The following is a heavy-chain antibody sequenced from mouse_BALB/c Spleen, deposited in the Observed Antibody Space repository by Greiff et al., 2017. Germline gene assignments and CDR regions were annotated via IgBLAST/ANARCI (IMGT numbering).Heavy chain of an antibody. CDR1: GFTFSSFG. J-gene: IGHJ3*01. Sequence: EVQGVESGGGLVQPGGSRKLSCAASGFTFSSFGMHWVRQAPEKGLEWVAYISSGSSTIYYADTVKGRFTISRDNPKNTLFLQMTSLRSEDTAMYYCARSGGSSPAWFAYWGQGTLVTVSA. CDR3: ARSGGSSPAWFAY. D-gene: IGHD1-1*01. V-gene: IGHV5-17*02. CDR2: ISSGSSTI.